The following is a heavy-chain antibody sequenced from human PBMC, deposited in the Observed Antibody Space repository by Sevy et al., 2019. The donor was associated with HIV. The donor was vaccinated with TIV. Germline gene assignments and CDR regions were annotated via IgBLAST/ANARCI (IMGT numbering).Heavy chain of an antibody. J-gene: IGHJ4*02. Sequence: ASVKVSCKVSGYTLSRLSMHWVRQGPGKGLEWMGRFDPEDDETIYAQKFQGRVTMTEDTSTDTAYMELSSLRFEDTAVYYCATAKDYYENSGDPFDYWGRGTLVTVSS. CDR1: GYTLSRLS. V-gene: IGHV1-24*01. D-gene: IGHD3-22*01. CDR2: FDPEDDET. CDR3: ATAKDYYENSGDPFDY.